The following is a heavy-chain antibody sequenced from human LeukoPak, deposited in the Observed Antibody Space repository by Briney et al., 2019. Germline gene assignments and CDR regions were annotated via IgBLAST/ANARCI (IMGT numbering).Heavy chain of an antibody. CDR3: ARDLRVGIAVAGLDY. CDR1: GFTFSSYG. J-gene: IGHJ4*02. D-gene: IGHD6-19*01. CDR2: IWYDGSNK. V-gene: IGHV3-33*01. Sequence: GRSLRLSCAASGFTFSSYGMHWVRQAPGKGLEWVAVIWYDGSNKYYADSVKGRFTISRDNSKNTLYLQMNSLRAEDTAVYYCARDLRVGIAVAGLDYWGQGTLVTVSS.